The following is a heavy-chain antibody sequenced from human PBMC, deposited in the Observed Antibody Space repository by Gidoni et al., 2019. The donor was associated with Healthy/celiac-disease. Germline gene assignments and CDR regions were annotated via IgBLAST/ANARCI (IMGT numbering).Heavy chain of an antibody. CDR3: ATLADYGPNLYFCSSGWCLDY. Sequence: QVQLVESGGGVVQPGRSRRLSCAASGFIFSTYGMHWVRQAPGKGLEWVAVISYDGSNKYYADSVKGRFTISRDNSKNTVYLQMNSLRAEDTAVYYCATLADYGPNLYFCSSGWCLDYWGQGTLVTVSS. J-gene: IGHJ4*02. D-gene: IGHD6-19*01. CDR2: ISYDGSNK. V-gene: IGHV3-30*03. CDR1: GFIFSTYG.